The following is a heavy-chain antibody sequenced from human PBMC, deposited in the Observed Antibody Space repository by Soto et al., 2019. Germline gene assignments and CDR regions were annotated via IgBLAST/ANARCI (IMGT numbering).Heavy chain of an antibody. CDR1: GFTFSSYW. D-gene: IGHD2-8*01. CDR3: ARVPTGKYGVRNY. V-gene: IGHV3-74*01. CDR2: INPGGSIT. J-gene: IGHJ4*02. Sequence: PGGSLRLSCAASGFTFSSYWMHWVRQAPGKGLVWVSRINPGGSITAYADSVKGRFTISRDNAKSTLYLQMNTLRGDDTAVYYCARVPTGKYGVRNYSGQGTLVTVST.